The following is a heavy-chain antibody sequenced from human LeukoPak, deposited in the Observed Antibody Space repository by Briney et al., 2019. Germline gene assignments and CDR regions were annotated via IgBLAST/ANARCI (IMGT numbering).Heavy chain of an antibody. CDR3: ARNCGGDCYASFDY. J-gene: IGHJ4*02. CDR1: GGTFISYA. V-gene: IGHV1-69*13. CDR2: IIPIFGTA. Sequence: ASVTVSCKASGGTFISYAISWVRQAPGQGLEWMGGIIPIFGTANYAQKFQGRVTITADESTSTAYMELSSLRSEDTAVYYCARNCGGDCYASFDYWGQGTLVTVSS. D-gene: IGHD2-21*02.